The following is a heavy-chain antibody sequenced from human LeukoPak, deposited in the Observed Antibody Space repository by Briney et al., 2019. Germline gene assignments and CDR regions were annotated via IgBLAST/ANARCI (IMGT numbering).Heavy chain of an antibody. J-gene: IGHJ4*02. CDR1: GGSFSSSSYY. V-gene: IGHV4-39*07. CDR3: ARVGYCSSTSCYRWRRSHHFDY. CDR2: INHSGST. D-gene: IGHD2-2*01. Sequence: PSETLSLTCTVSGGSFSSSSYYWSWIRQPPGKGLEWIGEINHSGSTNYNPSLKSRVTISVDTSKNQFSLKLSSVTAADTAVYYCARVGYCSSTSCYRWRRSHHFDYWGQGTLVTVSS.